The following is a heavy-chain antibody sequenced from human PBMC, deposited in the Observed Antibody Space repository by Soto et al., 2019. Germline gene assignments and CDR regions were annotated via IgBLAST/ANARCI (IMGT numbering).Heavy chain of an antibody. CDR1: GYTFTSYG. J-gene: IGHJ3*02. V-gene: IGHV1-18*01. D-gene: IGHD3-16*02. CDR3: ASARGGDSVWGSYRSDDAFDI. Sequence: ASVKVSCKASGYTFTSYGISWVRQAPGQGLEWMGWISAYNGNTNYAQKLQGRVTMTTDTSTSTAYMELRSLRSDDTAVYCCASARGGDSVWGSYRSDDAFDIWGQGTMVTV. CDR2: ISAYNGNT.